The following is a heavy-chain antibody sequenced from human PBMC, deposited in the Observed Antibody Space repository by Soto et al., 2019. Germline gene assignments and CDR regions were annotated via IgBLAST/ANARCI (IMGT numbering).Heavy chain of an antibody. CDR1: GYAFTTYG. D-gene: IGHD1-1*01. V-gene: IGHV1-18*01. J-gene: IGHJ4*02. CDR3: ARGRYGDY. Sequence: QVHLVQSGAEVKKPGASVKVSCKGSGYAFTTYGITWVRQAPGQGLEWMGWISAHNGNTNYAQKHKGRVNVTSNTSTSTAYMELGSLRSDDTAVYYCARGRYGDYWGQGALVTVSS. CDR2: ISAHNGNT.